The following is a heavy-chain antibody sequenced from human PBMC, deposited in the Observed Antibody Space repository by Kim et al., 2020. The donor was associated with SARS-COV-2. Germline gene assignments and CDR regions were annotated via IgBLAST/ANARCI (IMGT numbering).Heavy chain of an antibody. V-gene: IGHV3-23*01. D-gene: IGHD3-16*01. J-gene: IGHJ4*02. Sequence: YYADSVKGRFTISGDNSKNTLYLQMNSLRAEDTAVYYCAKFGGVVALDYWGQGTLVTVSS. CDR3: AKFGGVVALDY.